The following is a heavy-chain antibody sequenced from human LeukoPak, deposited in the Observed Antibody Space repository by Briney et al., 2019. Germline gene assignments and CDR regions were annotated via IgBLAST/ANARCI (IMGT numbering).Heavy chain of an antibody. V-gene: IGHV1-18*01. J-gene: IGHJ6*02. CDR2: ISAYNGNT. D-gene: IGHD3-10*01. CDR1: GYTFTSYG. Sequence: ASVKVSCKASGYTFTSYGISWVRQAPGQGLEWMGWISAYNGNTNYAQKLQGRVTMTTDTSTSTAYMELRSLRSDDTAVYYCAREERITMVRGVSYGMDVWGQGTTVTVSS. CDR3: AREERITMVRGVSYGMDV.